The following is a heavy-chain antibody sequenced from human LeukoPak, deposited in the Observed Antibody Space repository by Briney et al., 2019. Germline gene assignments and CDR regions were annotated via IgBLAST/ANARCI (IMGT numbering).Heavy chain of an antibody. V-gene: IGHV4-59*11. CDR2: IYYSGST. D-gene: IGHD2-2*01. J-gene: IGHJ4*02. CDR1: GGSISSHY. CDR3: ARDLCSSTSCYERGFDY. Sequence: KPSETLSLTCTVSGGSISSHYWSWIRQPPGKGLEWIGYIYYSGSTNYNPSLKSRATISVDTSKNQFSLKLSSVTAADTAVYYCARDLCSSTSCYERGFDYWGQGTLVTVSS.